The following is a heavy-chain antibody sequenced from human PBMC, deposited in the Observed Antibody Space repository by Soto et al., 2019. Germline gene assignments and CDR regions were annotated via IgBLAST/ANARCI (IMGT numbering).Heavy chain of an antibody. Sequence: GASVKVSCKASGYTFTGYYMHWVRQAPGQGLEWMGWINPNSGGTNYAQKFQGWVTMTRDTSISTAYMELSRLRSDDTAVYYCARDCSGGSCYTLLDYWRQGTLVTVSS. CDR3: ARDCSGGSCYTLLDY. CDR2: INPNSGGT. CDR1: GYTFTGYY. V-gene: IGHV1-2*04. D-gene: IGHD2-15*01. J-gene: IGHJ4*02.